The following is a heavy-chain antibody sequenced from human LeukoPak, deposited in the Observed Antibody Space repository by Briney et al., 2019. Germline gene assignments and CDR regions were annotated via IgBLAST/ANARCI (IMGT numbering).Heavy chain of an antibody. V-gene: IGHV1-46*01. CDR2: INPSGGST. D-gene: IGHD6-19*01. CDR1: GYTFTSYY. Sequence: ASVKVSCKASGYTFTSYYMHWVRQAPGQGLEWMGIINPSGGSTTYAQKFQGRVTMTRDRSTSTIYMELSSLRSEDTAVYCCAKIAVAGTSKYYFDYWGQGTLVTVSS. CDR3: AKIAVAGTSKYYFDY. J-gene: IGHJ4*02.